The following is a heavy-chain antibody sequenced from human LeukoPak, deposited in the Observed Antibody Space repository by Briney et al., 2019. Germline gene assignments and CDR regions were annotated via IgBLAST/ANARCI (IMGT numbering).Heavy chain of an antibody. Sequence: SEKVSCKASGGTFSSYAISWVRQAPGQGLEWMGRIIPILGIANYAQKFQGRVTITADKSTSTAYMELSSLRSEDTAVYYCARGPYCSGGSCFFDYWGQGTLVTVSS. D-gene: IGHD2-15*01. CDR1: GGTFSSYA. J-gene: IGHJ4*02. CDR3: ARGPYCSGGSCFFDY. V-gene: IGHV1-69*04. CDR2: IIPILGIA.